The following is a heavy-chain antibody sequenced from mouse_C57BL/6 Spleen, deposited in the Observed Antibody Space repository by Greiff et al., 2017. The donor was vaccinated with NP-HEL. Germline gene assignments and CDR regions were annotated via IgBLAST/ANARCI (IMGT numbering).Heavy chain of an antibody. CDR1: GYSITSGYY. Sequence: EVQLQESGPGLVKPSQSLSLTCSVTGYSITSGYYWNWIRQFPGNKLEWMGYISYDGSNNYNPSLKNRISITRDTSKNQFFLKLNSVTTEDTATYYCARGFGYFDVWGTGTTVTVSS. J-gene: IGHJ1*03. V-gene: IGHV3-6*01. CDR2: ISYDGSN. CDR3: ARGFGYFDV.